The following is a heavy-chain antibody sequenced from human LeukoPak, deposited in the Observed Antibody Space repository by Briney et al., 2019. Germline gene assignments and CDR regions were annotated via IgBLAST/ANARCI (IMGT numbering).Heavy chain of an antibody. CDR2: TSSSDAGT. D-gene: IGHD2-21*01. CDR3: MKLPTMIIVIDTDFEY. J-gene: IGHJ4*02. V-gene: IGHV3-23*01. CDR1: GCTLSTYA. Sequence: PGGSLRLSCAASGCTLSTYAMSWVRETPGKGLEWVAATSSSDAGTYHADSVRGRFTISRDNSKNTLHLQMNNVRAEDTALYYCMKLPTMIIVIDTDFEYWGQGAQVTVSS.